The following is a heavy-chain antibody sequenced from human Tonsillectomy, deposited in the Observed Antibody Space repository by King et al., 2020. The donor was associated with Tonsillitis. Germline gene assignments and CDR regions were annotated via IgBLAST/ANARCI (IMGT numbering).Heavy chain of an antibody. CDR1: GFTFSGYV. J-gene: IGHJ6*02. CDR3: ARWESSGWIYHYYYGIDV. Sequence: VQLVESGGGVVQPGRSLRLSCVASGFTFSGYVMHWVRQAPGKGLEWVAVISYDGSNKYYADSVKGRFTISRDNSKNTLYLQMNSLRAQDTAVYYCARWESSGWIYHYYYGIDVWGQGTTVTVSS. D-gene: IGHD6-19*01. V-gene: IGHV3-30*03. CDR2: ISYDGSNK.